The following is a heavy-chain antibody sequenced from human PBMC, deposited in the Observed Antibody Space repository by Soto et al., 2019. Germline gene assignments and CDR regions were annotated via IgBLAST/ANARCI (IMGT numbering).Heavy chain of an antibody. CDR1: GGSVSNSA. Sequence: QVQLVQSGSEVKKPGSSVRVSCKASGGSVSNSAISWLRQSPGQGLEWMGGIIPIFGPAIYARKFQGRFTISADESTGTAYRELNNVRSDDTAVYYCGRGSSLPKVEYWGQGTLVTVSS. J-gene: IGHJ4*02. V-gene: IGHV1-69*01. CDR2: IIPIFGPA. CDR3: GRGSSLPKVEY. D-gene: IGHD6-6*01.